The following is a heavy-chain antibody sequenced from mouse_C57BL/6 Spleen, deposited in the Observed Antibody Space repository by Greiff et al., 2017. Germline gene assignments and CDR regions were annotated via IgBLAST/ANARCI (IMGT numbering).Heavy chain of an antibody. CDR1: GYTFTDYE. D-gene: IGHD2-1*01. CDR3: TGNSPDY. CDR2: IDPETGGT. Sequence: VKLVESGAELVRPGASVTLSCKASGYTFTDYEMHWVKQTPVHGLEWIGAIDPETGGTAYNQTFKGKAILTADKSSSTAYMELRSLTSEDSAVYYCTGNSPDYWGQGTTLTVSS. V-gene: IGHV1-15*01. J-gene: IGHJ2*01.